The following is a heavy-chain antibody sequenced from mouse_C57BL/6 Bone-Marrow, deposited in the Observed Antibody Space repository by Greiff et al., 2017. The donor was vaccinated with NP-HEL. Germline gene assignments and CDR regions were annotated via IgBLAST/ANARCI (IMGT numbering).Heavy chain of an antibody. CDR3: ARNCVGGFDY. J-gene: IGHJ2*01. D-gene: IGHD3-3*01. V-gene: IGHV1-72*01. Sequence: QVQLKQPGAELVKPGASVKLSCKASGYTFTSYWMHWVKQRPGRDLEWIGRIDPNSGGTKYNEKFKSKATLTVDKPSSTAYMQLSSLTSEDSAVYYCARNCVGGFDYWGQGTTLTVSS. CDR2: IDPNSGGT. CDR1: GYTFTSYW.